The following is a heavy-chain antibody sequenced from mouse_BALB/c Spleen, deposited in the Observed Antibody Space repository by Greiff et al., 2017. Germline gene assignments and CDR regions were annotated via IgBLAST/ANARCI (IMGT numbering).Heavy chain of an antibody. CDR1: GYSFTSYW. CDR3: ARDGEAWFAY. V-gene: IGHV1S126*01. Sequence: VQLQQSGPQLVRPGASVKISCKASGYSFTSYWMHWVKQRPGQGLEWIGMIDPSDSETRLNQKFKDKATLTVDKSSSTAYMQLSSPTSEDSAVYYCARDGEAWFAYWGQGTLVTVSA. D-gene: IGHD2-3*01. J-gene: IGHJ3*01. CDR2: IDPSDSET.